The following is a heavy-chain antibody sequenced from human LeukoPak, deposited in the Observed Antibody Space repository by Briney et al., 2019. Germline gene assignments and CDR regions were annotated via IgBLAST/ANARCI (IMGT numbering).Heavy chain of an antibody. Sequence: GGSLRLSCAASGFTFSSYGMHWVRQAPGKGLEWVAVIWYDGSNKYYADSVKGRFTISRDNSKNTLYLQMNSLRAEDTAVYYWANSPLSVNGNDTSGYYFDDWGQGTLVTVSS. CDR2: IWYDGSNK. J-gene: IGHJ4*02. V-gene: IGHV3-33*06. CDR1: GFTFSSYG. CDR3: ANSPLSVNGNDTSGYYFDD. D-gene: IGHD3-22*01.